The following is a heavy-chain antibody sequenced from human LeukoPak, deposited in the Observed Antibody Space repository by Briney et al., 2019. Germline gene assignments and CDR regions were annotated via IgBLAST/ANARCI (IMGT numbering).Heavy chain of an antibody. D-gene: IGHD2/OR15-2a*01. Sequence: PGGSLRLSCAASGFSFSSYSINWVRQAPGKGLEWVSYISGDGNAKHYTDSVKGRFTISRDNVKNALYLQMNSPRAEDTAVYFCARDYVYAFDYWGQGTLVTVSS. V-gene: IGHV3-48*01. CDR2: ISGDGNAK. J-gene: IGHJ4*02. CDR3: ARDYVYAFDY. CDR1: GFSFSSYS.